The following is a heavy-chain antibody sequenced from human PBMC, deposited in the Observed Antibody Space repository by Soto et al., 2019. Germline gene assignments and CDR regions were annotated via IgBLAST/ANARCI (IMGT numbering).Heavy chain of an antibody. D-gene: IGHD3-9*01. CDR2: IIPVLGTA. CDR1: GGTFSTYP. CDR3: ARGPSNYDPFTGYPAYYFDD. V-gene: IGHV1-69*11. J-gene: IGHJ4*02. Sequence: QVQLVQSGAEVKKPGSSVKVSCKASGGTFSTYPISWVRQAPGHGLEWMGGIIPVLGTANYAQRFQDRVTITADESTSTAYMYLSSLRSEDTALYSCARGPSNYDPFTGYPAYYFDDWGQGTLVTVSS.